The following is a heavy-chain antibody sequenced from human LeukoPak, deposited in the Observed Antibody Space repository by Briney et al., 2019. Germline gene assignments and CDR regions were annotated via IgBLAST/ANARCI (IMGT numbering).Heavy chain of an antibody. V-gene: IGHV3-30*04. D-gene: IGHD1-26*01. CDR2: ISYDGSNK. CDR3: AREWELLLLSDAFDI. J-gene: IGHJ3*02. Sequence: PGGSLRLSCAASGFTFSSYAMHWVRQAPGKGLEGVAVISYDGSNKYYADSVKGRFTISRDNSKNTLYLQMHSLRAEDTAVYYCAREWELLLLSDAFDIWGQGTMVTVSS. CDR1: GFTFSSYA.